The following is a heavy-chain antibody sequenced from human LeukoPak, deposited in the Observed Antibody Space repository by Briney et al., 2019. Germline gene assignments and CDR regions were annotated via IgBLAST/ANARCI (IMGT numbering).Heavy chain of an antibody. CDR2: ITHSGRT. CDR1: GGAFRDYY. Sequence: SETLSLTCAVYGGAFRDYYWTWIRLPPGKGLEWIGEITHSGRTNCNPSLKSRVSISVDMAKKQFSLNLNSVTAADTAVYYCARGPRIVPADDGYYYMDVWGTGTTVTVSS. CDR3: ARGPRIVPADDGYYYMDV. V-gene: IGHV4-34*01. J-gene: IGHJ6*03. D-gene: IGHD2-2*01.